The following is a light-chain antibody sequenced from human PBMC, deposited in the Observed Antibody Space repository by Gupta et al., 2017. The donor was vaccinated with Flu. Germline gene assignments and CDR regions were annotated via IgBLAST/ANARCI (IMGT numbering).Light chain of an antibody. CDR1: NIGSKS. CDR3: QGWDSTTEYV. CDR2: NDN. J-gene: IGLJ1*01. Sequence: SYVLTQPPSVSVAPGQTARITCGGNNIGSKSVHWYQRKPGQAPVLVVYNDNDRPSGIPERFSGSNAGNAATLAISRVEAGEEADYYCQGWDSTTEYVFGTGTEVTVL. V-gene: IGLV3-21*02.